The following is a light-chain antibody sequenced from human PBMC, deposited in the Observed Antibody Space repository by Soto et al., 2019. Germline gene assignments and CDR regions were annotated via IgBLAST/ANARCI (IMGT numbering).Light chain of an antibody. CDR3: QQRSTWPLIT. J-gene: IGKJ5*01. V-gene: IGKV3-11*01. CDR1: QSVSIL. Sequence: EIVMTQSPATLSVAPGERATLSCRASQSVSILLAWYQQKPGQAPRLLISDVASRAAGIPARFSGSGSGTDFTLTISGLEPEDFAVYYCQQRSTWPLITFGQGTRLEI. CDR2: DVA.